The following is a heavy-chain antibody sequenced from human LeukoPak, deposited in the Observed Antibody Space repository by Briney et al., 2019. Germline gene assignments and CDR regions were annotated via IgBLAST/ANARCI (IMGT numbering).Heavy chain of an antibody. Sequence: PSETLSLTCTVSGGSISSSSYYWGWIRQPPGKGLEWIGSIYYSGSTYYNPSLKSRVTISVDTSKNQFSLKLSSVTAADTAVYYCARGSPFNWFDPWGQGTLVTVSS. CDR2: IYYSGST. V-gene: IGHV4-39*07. CDR3: ARGSPFNWFDP. J-gene: IGHJ5*02. CDR1: GGSISSSSYY.